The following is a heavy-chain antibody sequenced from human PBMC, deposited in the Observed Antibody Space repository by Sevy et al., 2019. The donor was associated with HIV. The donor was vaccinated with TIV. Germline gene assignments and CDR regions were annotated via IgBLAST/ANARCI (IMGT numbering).Heavy chain of an antibody. CDR3: ASLYDSGGYYPYYFDY. V-gene: IGHV4-61*01. Sequence: SETLSLTCTVSGGSVSSGSYYWSWIRQPPGKGLEWIGYIYYSGSTNYNPSLKSRVTISVDTSKNQFSLKLSSVTAADTAVYYCASLYDSGGYYPYYFDYWGQGTLVTVSS. CDR2: IYYSGST. D-gene: IGHD3-22*01. J-gene: IGHJ4*02. CDR1: GGSVSSGSYY.